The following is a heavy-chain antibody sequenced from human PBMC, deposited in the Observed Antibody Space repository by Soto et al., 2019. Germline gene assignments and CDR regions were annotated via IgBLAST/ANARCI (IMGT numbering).Heavy chain of an antibody. CDR2: ISSNGGST. V-gene: IGHV3-64D*06. D-gene: IGHD3-10*01. J-gene: IGHJ6*02. CDR1: GFTFSSYA. CDR3: VGYYYGSGSYNGMDV. Sequence: PXVSLRLSCSASGFTFSSYAMHWVRQAAGKGLEYVSAISSNGGSTYYADSVKGRFTISRDNSKNTLYLQMSSLRAEDTAVYYCVGYYYGSGSYNGMDVWGQGTTVTVSS.